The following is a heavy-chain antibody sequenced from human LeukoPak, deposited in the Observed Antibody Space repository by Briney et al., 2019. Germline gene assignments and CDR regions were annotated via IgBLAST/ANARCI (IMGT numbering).Heavy chain of an antibody. CDR2: ISSSSSTI. D-gene: IGHD3-10*01. V-gene: IGHV3-48*04. Sequence: GGSLRLSCAASGFTFSSYSMNWVRQAPGKGLEWVSYISSSSSTIYYADSVKGRFTISRDNAKNSLYLQMNSLRAEDTAVYYCARAKQDGSGSYSFFDYWGQGTLVTVSS. CDR1: GFTFSSYS. CDR3: ARAKQDGSGSYSFFDY. J-gene: IGHJ4*02.